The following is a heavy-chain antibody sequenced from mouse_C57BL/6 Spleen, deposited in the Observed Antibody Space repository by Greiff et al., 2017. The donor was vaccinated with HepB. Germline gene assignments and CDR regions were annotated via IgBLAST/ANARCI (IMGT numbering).Heavy chain of an antibody. D-gene: IGHD1-1*01. CDR1: GFNIKDDY. Sequence: VQLKESGAELVRPGASVKLSCTASGFNIKDDYMHWVKQRPEQGLEWIGWIDPENGDTEYASKFQGKATITADTSSNTAYLQLSSLTSEDTAVYYCTTNYGSSWGYWGQGTTLTVSS. CDR3: TTNYGSSWGY. J-gene: IGHJ2*01. CDR2: IDPENGDT. V-gene: IGHV14-4*01.